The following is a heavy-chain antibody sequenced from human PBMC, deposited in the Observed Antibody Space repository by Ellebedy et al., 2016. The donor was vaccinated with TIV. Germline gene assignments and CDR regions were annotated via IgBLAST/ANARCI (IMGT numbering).Heavy chain of an antibody. CDR2: IYQDGSQK. V-gene: IGHV3-7*01. Sequence: GESLKISCAASGFTFRSYWMGWVRQAPGKGLEWVANIYQDGSQKYYVDSVEGRFTISRDNAKNELYLQMKSLKVEDTAVYYCARRGSYGDYAVHVNSWFNSWGQGTPVTVSP. D-gene: IGHD4-17*01. CDR1: GFTFRSYW. J-gene: IGHJ5*01. CDR3: ARRGSYGDYAVHVNSWFNS.